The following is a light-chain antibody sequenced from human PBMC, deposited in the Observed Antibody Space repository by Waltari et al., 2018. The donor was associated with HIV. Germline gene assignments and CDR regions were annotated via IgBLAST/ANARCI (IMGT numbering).Light chain of an antibody. V-gene: IGLV2-23*02. J-gene: IGLJ2*01. CDR1: SNGIGISTL. Sequence: QSALSQPASVSGRPGQSIPISCTGTSNGIGISTLVSWYQHHQGKAPKLIIFNVDKRPSGISARFSGSKSGYTASLTISGLRTEDEADYFCSSKSTIYFGVLFGGGTTLTVL. CDR3: SSKSTIYFGVL. CDR2: NVD.